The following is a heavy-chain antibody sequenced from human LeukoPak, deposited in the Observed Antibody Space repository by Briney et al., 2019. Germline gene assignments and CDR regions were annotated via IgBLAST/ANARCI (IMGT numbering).Heavy chain of an antibody. CDR3: AREGVTRRSCSFDY. CDR2: ISYDGSNK. Sequence: PGGSLRLSCAASGFTFSSYAMHWVRQAPGKGLEWVAVISYDGSNKYYADSVKGRFTISRDNSKNTLYLQMNSLRAEDTAVYYCAREGVTRRSCSFDYWGQGTLVTVSS. D-gene: IGHD2-15*01. V-gene: IGHV3-30-3*01. J-gene: IGHJ4*02. CDR1: GFTFSSYA.